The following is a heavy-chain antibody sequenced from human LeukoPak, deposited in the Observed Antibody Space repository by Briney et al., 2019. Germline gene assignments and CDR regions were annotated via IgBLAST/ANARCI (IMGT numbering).Heavy chain of an antibody. Sequence: ASVKVSCKASGYTFTTYYIHWVRQAPGQGLEWMGIINPSGGTTFFAQKFQGRVTMTTDTSTSTVYMELSSLKSEDTAVYFCSRGRIVATTTLRASDIWGQGTMVTVSS. V-gene: IGHV1-46*01. J-gene: IGHJ3*02. CDR3: SRGRIVATTTLRASDI. CDR2: INPSGGTT. CDR1: GYTFTTYY. D-gene: IGHD5-12*01.